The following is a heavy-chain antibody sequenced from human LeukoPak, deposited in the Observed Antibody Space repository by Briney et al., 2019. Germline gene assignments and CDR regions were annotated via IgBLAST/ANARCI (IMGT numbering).Heavy chain of an antibody. CDR3: TRESGSYHGNDY. V-gene: IGHV1-2*06. Sequence: ASVTVSCTASGYTFLGYYIHWVRQAPGQGLEWVGRINPNNGGTNYAQKFQGRVTMTGDTSISTAYMELSSLRSDDTAVYYCTRESGSYHGNDYWGQGTLVTVSS. D-gene: IGHD1-26*01. J-gene: IGHJ4*02. CDR2: INPNNGGT. CDR1: GYTFLGYY.